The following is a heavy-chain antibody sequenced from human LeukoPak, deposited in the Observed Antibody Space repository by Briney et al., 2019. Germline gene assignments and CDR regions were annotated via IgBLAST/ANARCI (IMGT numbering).Heavy chain of an antibody. CDR2: IYTSEST. CDR1: GDSISSGY. CDR3: ARKKLTAGAFGI. Sequence: SETLSLTCTVSGDSISSGYWSWIRQPAGKGLEWIGRIYTSESTNYNPSLKSRVTMSVDTSKNLFYLRLGSVTAADTAVYYCARKKLTAGAFGIWGQGTMVTVSS. J-gene: IGHJ3*02. V-gene: IGHV4-4*07. D-gene: IGHD2-21*02.